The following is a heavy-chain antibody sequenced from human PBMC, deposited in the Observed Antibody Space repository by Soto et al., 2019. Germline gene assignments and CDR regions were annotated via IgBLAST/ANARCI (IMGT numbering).Heavy chain of an antibody. CDR1: GFTVSSNY. CDR3: ARDPGGTAAEGDGFDY. J-gene: IGHJ4*02. CDR2: IYSTGST. D-gene: IGHD6-13*01. Sequence: EVQLVESGGGLIQPGGSLRLSCAASGFTVSSNYMSWVRQAPGKGLEWVSVIYSTGSTYYADSVKGRFTISRDNSKNTMYLQMTSLRAEDTAVYYCARDPGGTAAEGDGFDYWGQGTLVTVSS. V-gene: IGHV3-53*01.